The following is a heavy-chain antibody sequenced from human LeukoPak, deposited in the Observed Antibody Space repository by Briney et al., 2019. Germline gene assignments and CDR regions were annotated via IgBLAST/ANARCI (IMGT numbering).Heavy chain of an antibody. V-gene: IGHV3-74*01. J-gene: IGHJ4*02. CDR2: IKGDGIST. Sequence: GGSLRLSCAASGFTFNNYAMHWVRHAPGQGLVWVSRIKGDGISTNYADSVKGRFTISRDIAKNTLYLQMNSLRAEDTSVYYCAKDHYWSIDYWGRGTLVTVSS. D-gene: IGHD3-3*01. CDR1: GFTFNNYA. CDR3: AKDHYWSIDY.